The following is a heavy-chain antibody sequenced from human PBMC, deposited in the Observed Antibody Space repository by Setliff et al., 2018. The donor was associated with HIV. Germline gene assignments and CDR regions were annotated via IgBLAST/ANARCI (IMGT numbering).Heavy chain of an antibody. CDR1: GFSFSSYN. CDR3: ARAPRYGDVDY. CDR2: ISGHNDFI. J-gene: IGHJ4*02. V-gene: IGHV3-48*01. D-gene: IGHD4-17*01. Sequence: PGGSLRLSCAASGFSFSSYNMNWVRQAPGKGLEWISFISGHNDFIYYADSVKGRFSISRDNAKSSLYLQMNSLRADDTAVYYCARAPRYGDVDYWGQGTLVTVSS.